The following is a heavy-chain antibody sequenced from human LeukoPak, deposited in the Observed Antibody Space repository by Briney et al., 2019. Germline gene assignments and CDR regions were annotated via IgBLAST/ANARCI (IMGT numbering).Heavy chain of an antibody. CDR1: GGSFSGYY. V-gene: IGHV4-34*01. D-gene: IGHD6-13*01. J-gene: IGHJ5*02. CDR3: ARERDQYSSSSKWFDP. CDR2: INHSGST. Sequence: SETLSLTCAVYGGSFSGYYWSWIRQPPGKGLEWIGEINHSGSTNYNPSLKSRVTISVDKSKNQFSLKLSSVTAADTAVYYCARERDQYSSSSKWFDPWGQGTLVTVSS.